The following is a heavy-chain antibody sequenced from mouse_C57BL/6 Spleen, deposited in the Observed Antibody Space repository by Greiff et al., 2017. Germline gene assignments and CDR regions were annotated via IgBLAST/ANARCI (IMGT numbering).Heavy chain of an antibody. V-gene: IGHV2-2*01. CDR2: IWSGGST. Sequence: VKLMESGPGLVQPSQSLSITCTVSGFSLTSYGVHWVRQSPGKGLEWLGVIWSGGSTDYNAAFISRLSISKDNSKSQVFFKMNSLQADDTAIYYCARGGYSKEFAYWGQGTLVTVSA. CDR3: ARGGYSKEFAY. CDR1: GFSLTSYG. D-gene: IGHD2-5*01. J-gene: IGHJ3*01.